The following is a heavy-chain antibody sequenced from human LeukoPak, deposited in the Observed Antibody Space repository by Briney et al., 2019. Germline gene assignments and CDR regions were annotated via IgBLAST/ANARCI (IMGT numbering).Heavy chain of an antibody. D-gene: IGHD5-18*01. Sequence: GASVTVSFKASGGTFINYAISWVRQAPGQGLEWMGGIIPIFGTANYAQKFQGRVTITADKSTSTAYMELSSLRSDDTAVYYCARDFGGSYGSKEFDYWGQGTLVTVSS. J-gene: IGHJ4*02. CDR1: GGTFINYA. V-gene: IGHV1-69*06. CDR3: ARDFGGSYGSKEFDY. CDR2: IIPIFGTA.